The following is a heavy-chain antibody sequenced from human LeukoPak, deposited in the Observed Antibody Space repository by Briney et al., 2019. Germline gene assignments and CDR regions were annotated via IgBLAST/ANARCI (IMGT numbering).Heavy chain of an antibody. V-gene: IGHV3-30*04. J-gene: IGHJ3*02. CDR3: AKDARSIAAVGYAFDI. CDR1: GFTFSSYA. D-gene: IGHD6-13*01. CDR2: ISYDGSNK. Sequence: GGSLRLSCAASGFTFSSYAMHWVRQAPGKGLEWVAVISYDGSNKYYADSVKGRFTISRDNFKNTLYLQMNSLRAEDTAVYYCAKDARSIAAVGYAFDIWGQGTMVTVSS.